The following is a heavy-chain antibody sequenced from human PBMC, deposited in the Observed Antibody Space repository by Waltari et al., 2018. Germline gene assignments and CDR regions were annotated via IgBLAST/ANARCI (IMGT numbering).Heavy chain of an antibody. Sequence: HVQLVQSGAEVKKPGSSVKVSCKASGGPFSSYAISWVLQAPGQGLEWMGGIIPILGIANYAQKFQGRVTITADKSTSTAYMELSSLRSEDTAVYYCARDRGLSYYYYMDVWGKGTTVTVSS. CDR2: IIPILGIA. J-gene: IGHJ6*03. CDR3: ARDRGLSYYYYMDV. D-gene: IGHD3-10*01. CDR1: GGPFSSYA. V-gene: IGHV1-69*10.